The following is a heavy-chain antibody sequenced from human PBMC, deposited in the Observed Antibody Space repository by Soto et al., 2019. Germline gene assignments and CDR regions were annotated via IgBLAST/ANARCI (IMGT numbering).Heavy chain of an antibody. CDR1: GFTFSSYG. J-gene: IGHJ5*02. V-gene: IGHV3-33*01. CDR3: ARETRDGEQWLVRPRGWFDP. D-gene: IGHD6-19*01. CDR2: IWYDGSNK. Sequence: GGSLRLSCAASGFTFSSYGMHWVRQAPGKGLEWVAVIWYDGSNKYYADSVKGRFTISRDNSKNTLYLQMNSLRAEDTAVYYCARETRDGEQWLVRPRGWFDPWGQGTLVTVSS.